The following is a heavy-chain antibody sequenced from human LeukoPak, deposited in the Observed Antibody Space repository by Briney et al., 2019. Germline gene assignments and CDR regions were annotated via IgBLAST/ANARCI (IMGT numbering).Heavy chain of an antibody. J-gene: IGHJ4*02. D-gene: IGHD6-6*01. V-gene: IGHV4-39*07. CDR2: IYYSGST. Sequence: PSETLSLTCTVSGGSISSSSYYWGWIRQPPGKGLEWIGSIYYSGSTYYNPSLKSRVTISVDTSKNQFSLKLSSVTAADTAVYYCARDWLVPNWGQGTLVTVSS. CDR1: GGSISSSSYY. CDR3: ARDWLVPN.